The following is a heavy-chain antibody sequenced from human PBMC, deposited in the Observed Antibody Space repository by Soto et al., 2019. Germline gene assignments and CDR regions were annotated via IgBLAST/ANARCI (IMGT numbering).Heavy chain of an antibody. Sequence: DVQLVESGGGLVQPGGSLRVSCAASGFTFRSHRIHWVHQAPGKGLEWVSRIDTDGGGTSYADSVKGRFTISTDNAENTVYRQMNGLRGEDTAVYCCATVFDVWGQGTLVTVSS. D-gene: IGHD4-17*01. V-gene: IGHV3-74*01. J-gene: IGHJ4*02. CDR2: IDTDGGGT. CDR1: GFTFRSHR. CDR3: ATVFDV.